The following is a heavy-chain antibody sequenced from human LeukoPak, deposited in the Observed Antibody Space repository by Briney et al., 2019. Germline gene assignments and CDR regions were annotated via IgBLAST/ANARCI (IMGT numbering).Heavy chain of an antibody. CDR3: ARLMGSYLDY. D-gene: IGHD3-10*01. V-gene: IGHV3-33*01. Sequence: RSLRLSCAAAGFTFSSNGMHWVRQAPGKGLEWVALIWYDGSKTYYADSVKGRFTISRDNSKNTLSLQMNSLRAEDTAVYYCARLMGSYLDYWGQGTQVTVSS. CDR1: GFTFSSNG. J-gene: IGHJ4*02. CDR2: IWYDGSKT.